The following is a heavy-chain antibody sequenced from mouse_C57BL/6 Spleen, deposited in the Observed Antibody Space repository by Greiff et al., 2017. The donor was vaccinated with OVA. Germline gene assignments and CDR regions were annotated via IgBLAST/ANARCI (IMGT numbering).Heavy chain of an antibody. CDR3: VLDSSGYLCFDY. Sequence: QVQLQQSGPELVKPGASVKISCKASGYAFSSSWMNWVKQRPGKGLEWIGRIYPGDGDTNYNGKFKGKATLTADKSSSTAYMQLSSLTSEDSAVYFCVLDSSGYLCFDYWGQGTTLTVSS. V-gene: IGHV1-82*01. J-gene: IGHJ2*01. CDR2: IYPGDGDT. CDR1: GYAFSSSW. D-gene: IGHD3-2*02.